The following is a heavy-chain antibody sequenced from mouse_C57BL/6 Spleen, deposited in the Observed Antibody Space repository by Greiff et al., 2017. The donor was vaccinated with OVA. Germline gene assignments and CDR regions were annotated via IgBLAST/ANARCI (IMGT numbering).Heavy chain of an antibody. V-gene: IGHV1-69*01. Sequence: QVQLQQPGAELVMPGASVKLSCKASGYTFTSYWMHWVKQRPGQGLEWIGEIDPSDSYNNYNQKFTGKSTLTVDKSSSTAYMQLSSLTSEDAAVYYCARSTTVWDFEVWGTGATVTVSS. J-gene: IGHJ1*03. CDR3: ARSTTVWDFEV. CDR2: IDPSDSYN. D-gene: IGHD1-1*01. CDR1: GYTFTSYW.